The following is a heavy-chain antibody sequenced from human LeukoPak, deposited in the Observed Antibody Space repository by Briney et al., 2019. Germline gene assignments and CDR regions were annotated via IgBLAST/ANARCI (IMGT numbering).Heavy chain of an antibody. CDR3: AKDGADVGWELRRGYYYYGMDV. CDR2: ISYDGSNK. J-gene: IGHJ6*02. D-gene: IGHD1-26*01. Sequence: GGSLRLSCAASGFTFSNFGMHWVRQAPGKGLEWVAVISYDGSNKYYADSVKGRFTISRDNSKNTLYLQMNSLRAEDTAVYYCAKDGADVGWELRRGYYYYGMDVWGQGTTVTVSS. CDR1: GFTFSNFG. V-gene: IGHV3-30*18.